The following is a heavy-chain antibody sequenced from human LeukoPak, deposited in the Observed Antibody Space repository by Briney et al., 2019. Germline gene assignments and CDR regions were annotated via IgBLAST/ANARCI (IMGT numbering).Heavy chain of an antibody. J-gene: IGHJ6*02. CDR1: GYTFTGYY. D-gene: IGHD2-15*01. CDR2: INPNSGDT. V-gene: IGHV1-2*02. Sequence: ASVKVSCKASGYTFTGYYMHWVRQAPGQGLEWMGWINPNSGDTNYAQKFQGRVTMTRDTSISTAYMELSRLRSDDTAVYYCARVPRCGSGGSCPFQTYYYYGMDVWGQGTTVTVSS. CDR3: ARVPRCGSGGSCPFQTYYYYGMDV.